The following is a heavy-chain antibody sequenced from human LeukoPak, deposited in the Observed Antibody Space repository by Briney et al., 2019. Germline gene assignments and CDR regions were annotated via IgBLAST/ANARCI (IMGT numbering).Heavy chain of an antibody. D-gene: IGHD5-12*01. V-gene: IGHV4-39*01. Sequence: PSETLSLTCTVSGGSISSSTYYWDWIRQPPGQGLEWNGNIYDSGDTYYTPSLKSRVTMFVDTSKNQFSLKLSSVTAADTAVYYCARHGRPGYGGYENAFDIWGQKTMVTVSS. CDR3: ARHGRPGYGGYENAFDI. CDR2: IYDSGDT. J-gene: IGHJ3*02. CDR1: GGSISSSTYY.